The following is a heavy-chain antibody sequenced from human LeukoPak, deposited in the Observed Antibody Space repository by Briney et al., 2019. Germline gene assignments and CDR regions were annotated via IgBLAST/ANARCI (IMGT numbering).Heavy chain of an antibody. CDR1: GFTLSDYY. J-gene: IGHJ4*02. Sequence: GGSLRLSCAASGFTLSDYYMNWLRQAPGKGLEWVSSISSSGTYIYYSDSVQVRFTFSRDNAKNSLYLQMNSLRVEDTAVYYCARVAKYYYGSETYYFFEHWGQGTPVTASS. V-gene: IGHV3-21*01. D-gene: IGHD3-10*01. CDR3: ARVAKYYYGSETYYFFEH. CDR2: ISSSGTYI.